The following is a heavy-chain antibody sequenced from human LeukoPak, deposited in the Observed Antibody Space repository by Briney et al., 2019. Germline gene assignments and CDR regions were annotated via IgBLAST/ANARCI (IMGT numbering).Heavy chain of an antibody. V-gene: IGHV3-49*04. CDR3: TRDHDFWSGYPSSFFDY. J-gene: IGHJ4*02. D-gene: IGHD3-3*01. CDR2: IRSKTYGETT. Sequence: GGSLRLSCTASGFTFGDYAMSWVRQAPGKGLEWVGFIRSKTYGETTEYAASMKGSFTISRDDSKSIAYLQMNSLKTEDTGVYYCTRDHDFWSGYPSSFFDYWGQGTLVTVSS. CDR1: GFTFGDYA.